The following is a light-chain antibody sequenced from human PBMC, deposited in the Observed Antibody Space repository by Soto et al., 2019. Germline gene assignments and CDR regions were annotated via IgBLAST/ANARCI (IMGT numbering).Light chain of an antibody. CDR2: GAS. J-gene: IGKJ5*01. CDR3: QHFGDSPIT. V-gene: IGKV3D-15*01. CDR1: QSVSSN. Sequence: RVMPQSPATLSVSPGERATLSCRASQSVSSNLAWYQQKPGQAPRLLIYGASTRATGIPDRFSGTGSGTDFTLTISRLEPEDFAVYYCQHFGDSPITFGQGTRLE.